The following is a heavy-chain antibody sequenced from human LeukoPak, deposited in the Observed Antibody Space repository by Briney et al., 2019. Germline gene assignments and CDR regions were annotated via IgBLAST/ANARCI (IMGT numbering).Heavy chain of an antibody. CDR1: GGSISSYY. CDR3: ARSTPIVVVPAAIRRGYYYYYYGMDV. D-gene: IGHD2-2*01. J-gene: IGHJ6*02. V-gene: IGHV4-59*12. CDR2: ISDIGSI. Sequence: SETLSLTCTVSGGSISSYYWSWIRQPPGKGLEWIAYISDIGSINYNPSLKSRVTISVDTSKNQFSLKLSSVTAADTAVYYCARSTPIVVVPAAIRRGYYYYYYGMDVWGQGTTVTVSS.